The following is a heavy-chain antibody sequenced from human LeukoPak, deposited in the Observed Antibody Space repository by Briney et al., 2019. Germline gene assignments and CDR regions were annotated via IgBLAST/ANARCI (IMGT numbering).Heavy chain of an antibody. CDR2: IRAYNGNT. D-gene: IGHD1-26*01. V-gene: IGHV1-18*01. Sequence: ASVKVSCKASGYTFTDYGITWVRQTPTQGLQWMGWIRAYNGNTNYARDIQGRATMTTDTSTTTAYMELRTLRSDDTAVYYCARGGRWESHTDYWGQGTLVTVSS. CDR3: ARGGRWESHTDY. CDR1: GYTFTDYG. J-gene: IGHJ4*02.